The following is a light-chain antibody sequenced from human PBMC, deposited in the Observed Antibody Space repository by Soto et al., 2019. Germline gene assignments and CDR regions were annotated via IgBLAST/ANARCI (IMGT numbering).Light chain of an antibody. CDR2: WAS. V-gene: IGKV4-1*01. J-gene: IGKJ4*01. CDR3: QQYYSTPVT. Sequence: DIVMTQSPDSLAVSLGEWATINCKSSQSILFSSNNKNYLTWYQQKPGQPPKPLIYWASTRESGVPDRFSGSGSGTDLTLTISSLQAEDVAVYYCQQYYSTPVTFGGGTKVEIK. CDR1: QSILFSSNNKNY.